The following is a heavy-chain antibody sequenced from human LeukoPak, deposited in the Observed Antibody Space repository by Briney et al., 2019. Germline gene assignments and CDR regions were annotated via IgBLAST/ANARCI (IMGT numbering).Heavy chain of an antibody. D-gene: IGHD6-13*01. V-gene: IGHV3-20*04. Sequence: GGSLRLSCAASGFTFDDYGMSWVRQAPGKGLEWVSGINRNGGNTGYADSVKGRFTISRDNAKNSLYLQMNSLRAEDTALYYCARGTLKAAATDFDYWGQGTLVTVSS. J-gene: IGHJ4*02. CDR3: ARGTLKAAATDFDY. CDR1: GFTFDDYG. CDR2: INRNGGNT.